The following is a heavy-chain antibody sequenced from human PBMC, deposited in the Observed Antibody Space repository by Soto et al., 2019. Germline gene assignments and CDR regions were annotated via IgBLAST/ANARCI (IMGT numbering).Heavy chain of an antibody. J-gene: IGHJ4*02. CDR3: ATTTVVPPGALDY. Sequence: PGESLKISCKGSGYSFTSYWISWVRQMPGKGLEWMGRIDPSDSYTNYSPSFQGHVTISADKSISTAYLQWSSLKASDTAMYYCATTTVVPPGALDYWGQGTLVTVSS. CDR1: GYSFTSYW. D-gene: IGHD4-17*01. V-gene: IGHV5-10-1*01. CDR2: IDPSDSYT.